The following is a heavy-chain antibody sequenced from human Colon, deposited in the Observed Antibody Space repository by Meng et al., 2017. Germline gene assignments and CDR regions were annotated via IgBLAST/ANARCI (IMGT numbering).Heavy chain of an antibody. Sequence: QVQLQESGPGLVKPSGTLSLTCAASSGSISSSNWWSWVRQPPPKELEWIWEVSHSGSTNYNPSLKSRVTISVDKSKNEFSLKLRSVTAADTAVYYCARGRAGESYSDFWGQGTLVTVSS. J-gene: IGHJ4*02. CDR3: ARGRAGESYSDF. D-gene: IGHD2-21*01. CDR1: SGSISSSNW. CDR2: VSHSGST. V-gene: IGHV4-4*02.